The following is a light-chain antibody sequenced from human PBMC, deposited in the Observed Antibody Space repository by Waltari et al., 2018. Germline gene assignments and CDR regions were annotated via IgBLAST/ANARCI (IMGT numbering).Light chain of an antibody. Sequence: QSVLTQPPSASAAQGQKDTISCSGCTSNFGANYVSWFQQLPGTAPRLLIYDNNKRPSGIPDRFSGSKSGTSATLGITGLQTGDEADYYCGTWDNSLSAWVFGGGTKLTVL. CDR3: GTWDNSLSAWV. V-gene: IGLV1-51*01. CDR1: TSNFGANY. J-gene: IGLJ3*02. CDR2: DNN.